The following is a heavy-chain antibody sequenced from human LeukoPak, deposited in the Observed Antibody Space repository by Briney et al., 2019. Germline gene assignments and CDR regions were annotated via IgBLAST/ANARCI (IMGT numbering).Heavy chain of an antibody. CDR1: GLTGSNNY. CDR2: IHSGGRT. J-gene: IGHJ6*02. D-gene: IGHD3-10*01. CDR3: ASRDRGYYYGMDV. V-gene: IGHV3-66*01. Sequence: GGSLRLSCAASGLTGSNNYMSWVRQAPGKGLEWVSVIHSGGRTYYADSVKGRFTISRDNSKNTLYLQMNSLRAEDTAVYYCASRDRGYYYGMDVWGQGTTVTVSS.